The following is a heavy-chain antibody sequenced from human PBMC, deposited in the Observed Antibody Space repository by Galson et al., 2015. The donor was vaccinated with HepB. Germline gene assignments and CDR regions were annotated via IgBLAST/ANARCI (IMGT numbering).Heavy chain of an antibody. CDR1: GFTFSSYA. Sequence: SLRLSCAASGFTFSSYAMSWVRQAPGKGLEWVSAISGSGGSTYYADSVKGRFTNSRDNSKNTLYLQMNSLRAEDTAVYYCAKGIEGRITMVRGAALDYWGQGTLVTVSS. V-gene: IGHV3-23*01. CDR3: AKGIEGRITMVRGAALDY. J-gene: IGHJ4*02. CDR2: ISGSGGST. D-gene: IGHD3-10*01.